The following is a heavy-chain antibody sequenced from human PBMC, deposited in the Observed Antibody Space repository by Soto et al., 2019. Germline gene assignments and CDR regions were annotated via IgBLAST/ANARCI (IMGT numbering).Heavy chain of an antibody. V-gene: IGHV3-9*01. CDR3: AKGRYDFWSPYYFDS. D-gene: IGHD3-3*01. CDR2: ITGNSRVL. Sequence: EVQLVESGGRVVQPGRSLRLSCVGTGLNFDDFAMHWVRQAPGKGLEWVSGITGNSRVLAYADSVKGRFTISRDNARNSLYLQMDSLRDEDTALYYCAKGRYDFWSPYYFDSWGQGALVTVSS. CDR1: GLNFDDFA. J-gene: IGHJ4*02.